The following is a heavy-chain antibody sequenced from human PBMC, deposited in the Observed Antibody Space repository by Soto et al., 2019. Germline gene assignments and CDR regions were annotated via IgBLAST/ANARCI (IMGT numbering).Heavy chain of an antibody. CDR2: ISSSSSYI. CDR1: GFTFSSYS. V-gene: IGHV3-21*01. D-gene: IGHD3-3*01. CDR3: AKGPTIFGVVITFEYYYGMDV. Sequence: GGSLRLSCAASGFTFSSYSMNWVRQAPGKGLEWVSSISSSSSYIYYADSVKGRFTISRDNAKNSLYLQMNGLRAEDTAVYYCAKGPTIFGVVITFEYYYGMDVWGQGTTVTVSS. J-gene: IGHJ6*02.